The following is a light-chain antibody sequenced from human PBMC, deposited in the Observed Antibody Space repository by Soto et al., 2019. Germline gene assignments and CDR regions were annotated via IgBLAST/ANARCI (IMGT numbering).Light chain of an antibody. CDR3: QQFNTWPRDT. J-gene: IGKJ1*01. Sequence: DIVMTQSPATLSVSPGERATLSCRASQSVSSNLAWYQQKPGQPPTLLIYGASIRATGVPARFSGGGSGTEFTLTISSLKSEDFAVYYCQQFNTWPRDTFGQGTKVEIK. CDR1: QSVSSN. V-gene: IGKV3-15*01. CDR2: GAS.